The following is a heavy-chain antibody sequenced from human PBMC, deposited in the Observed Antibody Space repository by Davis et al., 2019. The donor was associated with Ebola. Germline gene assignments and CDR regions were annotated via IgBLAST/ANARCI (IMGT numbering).Heavy chain of an antibody. CDR1: NDSISRHY. Sequence: PSETLSLTCIVSNDSISRHYWNWVRQTPGKGLEWIGYISHSGTTSYTPTLTGRVLISLDTSRNLLALKLNSVTATDTAIYFCARDDRGYSYFDYWGQGILVTVSS. CDR2: ISHSGTT. V-gene: IGHV4-59*11. CDR3: ARDDRGYSYFDY. J-gene: IGHJ4*02. D-gene: IGHD5-24*01.